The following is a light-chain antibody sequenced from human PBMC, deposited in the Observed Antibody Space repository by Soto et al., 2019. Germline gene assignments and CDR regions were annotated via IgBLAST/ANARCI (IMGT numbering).Light chain of an antibody. CDR1: QSVSSRY. Sequence: EIVLTQSPGTLSLSPGERATLSCRASQSVSSRYLACYQQKPGQAPRLLSNGASSRATGIPDRFSGSGSGTDFTLTISRLEPEDFAVYYCQQYGSSPLTFGQGTRLEIK. J-gene: IGKJ5*01. CDR2: GAS. CDR3: QQYGSSPLT. V-gene: IGKV3-20*01.